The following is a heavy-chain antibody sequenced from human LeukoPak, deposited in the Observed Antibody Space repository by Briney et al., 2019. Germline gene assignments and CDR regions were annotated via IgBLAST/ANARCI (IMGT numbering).Heavy chain of an antibody. Sequence: PSETLSLTCTVSGGSISSYYWSWIRQPPGKGLEWIGYIYYSGSTYYNPSLKSRVTISVDTSKNQFSLKLSSVTAADTAVYYCAREVRYSSGWYAGDFDYWGQGTLVTVSS. CDR2: IYYSGST. V-gene: IGHV4-59*12. CDR1: GGSISSYY. CDR3: AREVRYSSGWYAGDFDY. D-gene: IGHD6-19*01. J-gene: IGHJ4*02.